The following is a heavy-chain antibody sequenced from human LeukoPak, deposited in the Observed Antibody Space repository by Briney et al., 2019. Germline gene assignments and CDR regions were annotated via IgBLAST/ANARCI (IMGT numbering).Heavy chain of an antibody. CDR1: GFTVSSNY. CDR3: AREVPYCSGGSCYSRAFDI. D-gene: IGHD2-15*01. Sequence: GGSLRLSCAASGFTVSSNYMSWVRQAPGKGLEWVSVIYSGGSTYYADSVKGRFTTPRDNSKNTLYLQMNSLRAEDTAVYYCAREVPYCSGGSCYSRAFDIWGQGTMVTVSS. CDR2: IYSGGST. J-gene: IGHJ3*02. V-gene: IGHV3-66*01.